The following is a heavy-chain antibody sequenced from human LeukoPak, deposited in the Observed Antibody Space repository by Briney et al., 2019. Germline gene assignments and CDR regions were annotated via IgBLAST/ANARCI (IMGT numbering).Heavy chain of an antibody. CDR3: ARGDYSSGFRFDP. Sequence: ASVKVSCKASGYTFTGYYMHWVRQAPGQGLEWMGWINPNSGGTNYAQKFQGRVTMTRDTSISTAYMELSRLRSEDTAVYYCARGDYSSGFRFDPWGQGTLVTVSS. V-gene: IGHV1-2*02. CDR1: GYTFTGYY. D-gene: IGHD6-19*01. CDR2: INPNSGGT. J-gene: IGHJ5*02.